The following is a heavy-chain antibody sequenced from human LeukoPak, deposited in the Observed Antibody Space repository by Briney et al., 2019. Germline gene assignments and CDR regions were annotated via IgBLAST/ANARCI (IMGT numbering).Heavy chain of an antibody. Sequence: ASVKVSCKASGYTFTSYGISWVRQAPGQGLEWMGWISAYNGNTNYAQKLQGRVTMTTDTSTSTAYMELRSLRSDDTAVYYCAGSLGGVRGSYFIDYWGQGTLVTVSS. V-gene: IGHV1-18*01. D-gene: IGHD1-26*01. CDR2: ISAYNGNT. CDR3: AGSLGGVRGSYFIDY. J-gene: IGHJ4*02. CDR1: GYTFTSYG.